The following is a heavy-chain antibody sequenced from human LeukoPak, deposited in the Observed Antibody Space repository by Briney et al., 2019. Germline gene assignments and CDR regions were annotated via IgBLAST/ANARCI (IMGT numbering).Heavy chain of an antibody. CDR2: INSDGGDT. CDR3: ARAPSEIGGYYPEYFRH. CDR1: GYTFSRSW. J-gene: IGHJ1*01. Sequence: GGSLRLSCEASGYTFSRSWMHWVRQAPGKGLVWLSRINSDGGDTTYADSVKGRFTISRDNAKNTLYLQMNSLRAEDTGVYYCARAPSEIGGYYPEYFRHWGQGTLVTVSP. V-gene: IGHV3-74*01. D-gene: IGHD3-22*01.